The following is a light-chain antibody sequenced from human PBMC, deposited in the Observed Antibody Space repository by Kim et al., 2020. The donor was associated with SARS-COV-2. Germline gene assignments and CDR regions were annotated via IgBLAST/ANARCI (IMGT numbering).Light chain of an antibody. V-gene: IGKV1-6*01. CDR2: AAS. J-gene: IGKJ1*01. Sequence: GDRVIITCRPSQGMRDDLGWYQQKPGKAPNLLMYAASSLQSGVPSRFSGSVSVTDFTLTISSLQPEDFATYYCLQYPNYPRTFCQGTEV. CDR3: LQYPNYPRT. CDR1: QGMRDD.